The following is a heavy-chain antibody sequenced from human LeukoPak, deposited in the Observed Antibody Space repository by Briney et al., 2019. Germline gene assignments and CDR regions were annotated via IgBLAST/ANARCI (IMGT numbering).Heavy chain of an antibody. D-gene: IGHD3-3*01. CDR2: INTDGSSR. Sequence: GGSLRLSCVASGFTFNTYWMHWVRQAPGKGLVWVSRINTDGSSRTYADSVKGRFTISRDNAKNTLYLQMNSLRAEDTAMYYCARPYDFWSGYLNAFDIWGQGIMVTVSS. V-gene: IGHV3-74*01. CDR1: GFTFNTYW. J-gene: IGHJ3*02. CDR3: ARPYDFWSGYLNAFDI.